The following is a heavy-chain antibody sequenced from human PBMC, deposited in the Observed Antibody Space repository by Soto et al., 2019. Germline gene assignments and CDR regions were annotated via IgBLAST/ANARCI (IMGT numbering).Heavy chain of an antibody. CDR1: GFTFSSYG. D-gene: IGHD6-13*01. J-gene: IGHJ3*02. CDR3: ARDQFGRSWDLGDAFDI. CDR2: IWYDGSNK. Sequence: PGGSLRLSCAASGFTFSSYGMHWVRQAPGKGLEWVAVIWYDGSNKYYADSVKGRFTISRDNSKNTLYLQMNSLRAEDTAVYYCARDQFGRSWDLGDAFDISGQATMGTVSS. V-gene: IGHV3-33*01.